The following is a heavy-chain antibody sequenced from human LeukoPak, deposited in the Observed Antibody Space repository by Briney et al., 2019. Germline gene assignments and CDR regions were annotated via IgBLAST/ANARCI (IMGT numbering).Heavy chain of an antibody. CDR1: VFSLITSGRF. CDR3: ARIRCGYSGYDFDY. J-gene: IGHJ4*02. V-gene: IGHV2-70*11. D-gene: IGHD5-12*01. Sequence: SAPTLVNPTQTLTLTCTFSVFSLITSGRFLVWIHQPPGKTLGWLSRIDWDDDKYYSTSLKTRLTIYKDTSKNQVVLTMTNMDPVDTATYYCARIRCGYSGYDFDYWCQGTLVTVSS. CDR2: IDWDDDK.